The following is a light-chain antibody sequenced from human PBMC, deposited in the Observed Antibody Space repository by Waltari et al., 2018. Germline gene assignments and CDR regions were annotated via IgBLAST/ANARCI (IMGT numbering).Light chain of an antibody. CDR1: QSIRSD. V-gene: IGKV3-15*01. J-gene: IGKJ5*01. CDR3: QQYNNWPQIT. Sequence: EIVMTQFPHTLSVPPGDSVTLSGRASQSIRSDLAWYQQKPVQAPRLLIYSVSTRATGIPARFSGSGSETDFTFTISGLQSEDFADYSCQQYNNWPQITFGQGTRLEIK. CDR2: SVS.